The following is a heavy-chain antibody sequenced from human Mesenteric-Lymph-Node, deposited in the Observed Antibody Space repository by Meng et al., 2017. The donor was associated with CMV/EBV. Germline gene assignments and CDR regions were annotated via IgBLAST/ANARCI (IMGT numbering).Heavy chain of an antibody. V-gene: IGHV3-48*03. Sequence: GGSLRLSCAASGFTFSNYEMNWVRQAPGKGLEWVSNIGSSGSAIYYADPVKGRFTISRDNAKNSLYLQMNSLRTEDTAVYYCARDVNWGSLDVWGQGTTVTVSS. CDR1: GFTFSNYE. D-gene: IGHD7-27*01. CDR2: IGSSGSAI. J-gene: IGHJ6*02. CDR3: ARDVNWGSLDV.